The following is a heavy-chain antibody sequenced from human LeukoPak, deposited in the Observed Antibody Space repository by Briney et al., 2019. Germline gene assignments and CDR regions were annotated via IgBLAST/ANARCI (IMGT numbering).Heavy chain of an antibody. CDR2: MNPNSANT. D-gene: IGHD3-22*01. Sequence: GASVTVSCKASGYTFTSSDINWVRQATGQGLEWVGWMNPNSANTGYAQKVQGRVTMTRDTSINTAYMVLSSLRSEDTAVYYCARAISYYDSSGYYVYYFDSWGQGTLVTVSS. CDR1: GYTFTSSD. CDR3: ARAISYYDSSGYYVYYFDS. V-gene: IGHV1-8*01. J-gene: IGHJ4*02.